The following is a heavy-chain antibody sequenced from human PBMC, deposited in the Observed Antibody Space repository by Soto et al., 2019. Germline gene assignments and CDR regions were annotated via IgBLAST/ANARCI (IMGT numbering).Heavy chain of an antibody. Sequence: SETLSLTCTVSGGSISSSSYYWGWIRQPPGKGLEWIGSIYYSGSTYYNPSLKSRVTISVDTSKNQFSLKLSSVTAADTAVYYCAGVNGDYVLDYWGQGTLVTVSS. CDR2: IYYSGST. CDR3: AGVNGDYVLDY. V-gene: IGHV4-39*01. J-gene: IGHJ4*02. CDR1: GGSISSSSYY. D-gene: IGHD4-17*01.